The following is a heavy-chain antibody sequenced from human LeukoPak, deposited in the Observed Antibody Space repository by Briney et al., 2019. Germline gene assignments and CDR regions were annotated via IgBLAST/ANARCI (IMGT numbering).Heavy chain of an antibody. D-gene: IGHD6-19*01. CDR1: GYTFTDYF. Sequence: GASLKVSCKTSGYTFTDYFVHWVRQAPGQGLEWMGWINPNSGDTDYAQKFQGRVTMTGDTSISTAYMDLSRLRPDDTAVYYCARDISRVAGTYYFDYWGQGTLVTVSS. V-gene: IGHV1-2*02. J-gene: IGHJ4*02. CDR3: ARDISRVAGTYYFDY. CDR2: INPNSGDT.